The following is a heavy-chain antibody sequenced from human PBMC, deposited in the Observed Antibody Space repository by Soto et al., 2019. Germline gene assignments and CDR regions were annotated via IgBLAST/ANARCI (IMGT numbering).Heavy chain of an antibody. Sequence: PSETLSLTCTVSGGSIKNYFWSWIRQSPGKGLEWMGYVYSTGSTHYNPSLKSRLTMSVDTSKSHFSLRLTSVTTADTATYYCARADRFGVSTSSLDLWGQGILVTVSS. D-gene: IGHD2-8*01. CDR1: GGSIKNYF. CDR3: ARADRFGVSTSSLDL. V-gene: IGHV4-59*01. J-gene: IGHJ4*02. CDR2: VYSTGST.